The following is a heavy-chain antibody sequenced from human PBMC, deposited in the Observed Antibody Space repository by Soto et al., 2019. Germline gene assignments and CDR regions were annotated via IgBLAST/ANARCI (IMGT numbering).Heavy chain of an antibody. CDR3: AREPYTAENWFDP. CDR2: FNTANGDT. CDR1: GYTFTTYS. J-gene: IGHJ5*02. Sequence: QVPLVQSGAEVKKPGASVKVSCEASGYTFTTYSIHWMRQAPGQTLEWLGWFNTANGDTRYSQKFQGRVTFTGDTSASTAYLDLCSLESEDTAVYYCAREPYTAENWFDPWGQGTQVTVSS. V-gene: IGHV1-3*04. D-gene: IGHD4-4*01.